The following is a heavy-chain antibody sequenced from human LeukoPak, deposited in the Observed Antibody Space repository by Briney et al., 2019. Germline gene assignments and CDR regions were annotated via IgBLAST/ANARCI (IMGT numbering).Heavy chain of an antibody. Sequence: GGSLRLSCAASGFTFSSYSMHWVRQAPGKGLEWVAIISYDGSDKYYADSVKGRFTISRDNSKNTLYLQMNSLRAEDTAVYYCAKDFGEAAFDIWGQGTMVTVSS. CDR3: AKDFGEAAFDI. D-gene: IGHD3-10*01. CDR1: GFTFSSYS. V-gene: IGHV3-30*18. CDR2: ISYDGSDK. J-gene: IGHJ3*02.